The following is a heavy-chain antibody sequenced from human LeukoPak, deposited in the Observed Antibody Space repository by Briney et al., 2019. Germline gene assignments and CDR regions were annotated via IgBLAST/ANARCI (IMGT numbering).Heavy chain of an antibody. J-gene: IGHJ4*02. CDR3: AREGPVGSGYYFDY. V-gene: IGHV1-69*13. CDR2: IIPIFGTA. CDR1: GGTSSSYA. Sequence: ASVKVSCKASGGTSSSYAISWVRQAPGQGLEWMGGIIPIFGTANYAQKFQGRVTITADESTSTAYMELSSLRSEDTAVYYCAREGPVGSGYYFDYWGQGTLVTVSS. D-gene: IGHD3-22*01.